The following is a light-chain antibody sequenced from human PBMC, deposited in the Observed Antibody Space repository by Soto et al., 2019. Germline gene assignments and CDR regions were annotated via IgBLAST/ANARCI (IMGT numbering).Light chain of an antibody. J-gene: IGLJ2*01. CDR3: SSYTSSSGV. CDR1: SSDVGGHNY. Sequence: QSALTQPASVSGSPGQSITISCTGTSSDVGGHNYVSWYQQHPGKAPKLMIYDVSNRPSGVSNRFSGSKSGNTASLTISGLQAEDEADYYCSSYTSSSGVFGGGTKLTVL. V-gene: IGLV2-14*01. CDR2: DVS.